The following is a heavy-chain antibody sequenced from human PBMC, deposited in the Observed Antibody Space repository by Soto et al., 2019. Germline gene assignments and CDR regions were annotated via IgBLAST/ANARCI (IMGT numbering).Heavy chain of an antibody. D-gene: IGHD5-12*01. CDR2: ISSSSSTI. V-gene: IGHV3-48*01. CDR1: GFTFSSYS. CDR3: ARAGKEGYSGYDQPEFDY. J-gene: IGHJ4*02. Sequence: GGSLRLSCAASGFTFSSYSMNWVRQAPGKGLEWVSYISSSSSTIYYTDSVKGRFTISRDNAKNSLYLQMNSLRAEDTAVYYCARAGKEGYSGYDQPEFDYWGQGTLVTVSS.